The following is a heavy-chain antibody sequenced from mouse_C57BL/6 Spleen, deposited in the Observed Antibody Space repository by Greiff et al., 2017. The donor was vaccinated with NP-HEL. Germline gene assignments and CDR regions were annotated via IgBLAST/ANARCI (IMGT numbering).Heavy chain of an antibody. CDR3: ARDRESRYFDY. Sequence: EVHLVESGGGLVKPGGSLKLSCAASGFTFSSYAMSWVRQTPEKRLEWVATISDGGSYTYYPDNVKGRFTISRDNAKNNLYLQMSHLKSEDTAMYYCARDRESRYFDYWGQGTTLTVSS. CDR2: ISDGGSYT. CDR1: GFTFSSYA. J-gene: IGHJ2*01. D-gene: IGHD3-3*01. V-gene: IGHV5-4*01.